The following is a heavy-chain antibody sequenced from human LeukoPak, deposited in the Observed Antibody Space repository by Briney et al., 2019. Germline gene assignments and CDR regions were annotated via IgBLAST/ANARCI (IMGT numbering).Heavy chain of an antibody. CDR3: ARDGGVGGLTFDY. D-gene: IGHD2-8*02. V-gene: IGHV4-4*07. CDR2: IYTSGST. CDR1: GGSIGSYY. J-gene: IGHJ4*02. Sequence: SETLSLTCTVSGGSIGSYYWSWVRQPAGKGLEWIGRIYTSGSTNYNPSLKSRVTMSVDTSKNQFSLKLSSVTAADTAVYYCARDGGVGGLTFDYWGQGTLVTVSS.